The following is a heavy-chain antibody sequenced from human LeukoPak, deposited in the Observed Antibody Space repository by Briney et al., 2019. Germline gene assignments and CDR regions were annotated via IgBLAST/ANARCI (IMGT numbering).Heavy chain of an antibody. V-gene: IGHV3-30-3*01. CDR1: GFTFNHYA. J-gene: IGHJ4*02. CDR2: ISYDGNYK. Sequence: GGSLRLSCAASGFTFNHYAMHWVRQAPGKGLEWVAAISYDGNYKYYTDSVKGRFTISRDSSTNTLSLQMNSLRAEDTAVYYCARDPMSSSGWYRMNYFDYWGQGTLVTVSS. D-gene: IGHD6-19*01. CDR3: ARDPMSSSGWYRMNYFDY.